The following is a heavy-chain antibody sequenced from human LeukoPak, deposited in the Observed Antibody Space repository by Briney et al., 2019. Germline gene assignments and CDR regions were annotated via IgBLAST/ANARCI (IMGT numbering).Heavy chain of an antibody. J-gene: IGHJ4*02. Sequence: GGSLGLSCAASGFIFSRFEMTWVRQAPGKGLEWVSYISSSGSTMYYADSLRGRITLSRDNAMNSLDLQMNSLRAEDTAIYYCARVLAGATYFDYWGQGTLVTVSS. V-gene: IGHV3-48*03. CDR3: ARVLAGATYFDY. D-gene: IGHD1-26*01. CDR2: ISSSGSTM. CDR1: GFIFSRFE.